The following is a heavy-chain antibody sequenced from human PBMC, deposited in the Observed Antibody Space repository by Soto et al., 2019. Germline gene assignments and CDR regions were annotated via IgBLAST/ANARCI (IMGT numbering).Heavy chain of an antibody. CDR2: ISYDGSNK. J-gene: IGHJ4*02. CDR1: GFTFSSYG. Sequence: WGSLRLSCAASGFTFSSYGMHWVRQAPGKGLEWVAVISYDGSNKYYADSVKGRFTISRDNSKNTLYLQMNSLRAEDTAVYYCAKDSDFRRYYYDSSGPPLPDYWGQGTLVTVSS. V-gene: IGHV3-30*18. CDR3: AKDSDFRRYYYDSSGPPLPDY. D-gene: IGHD3-22*01.